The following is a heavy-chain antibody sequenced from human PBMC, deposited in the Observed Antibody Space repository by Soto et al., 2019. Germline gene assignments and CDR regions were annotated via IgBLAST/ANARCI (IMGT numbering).Heavy chain of an antibody. J-gene: IGHJ6*03. V-gene: IGHV1-3*01. CDR3: ARTLYDFWSGQSDYYYYYYMDV. Sequence: ASVKVSCKASGYTFTSYAMHWVRQAPGQRLEWMGWINAGNGNTKYSQKFQGRVTITRDTSASTAYMELSSLRSEDTAVYYCARTLYDFWSGQSDYYYYYYMDVWGKGTTVTVSS. CDR1: GYTFTSYA. D-gene: IGHD3-3*01. CDR2: INAGNGNT.